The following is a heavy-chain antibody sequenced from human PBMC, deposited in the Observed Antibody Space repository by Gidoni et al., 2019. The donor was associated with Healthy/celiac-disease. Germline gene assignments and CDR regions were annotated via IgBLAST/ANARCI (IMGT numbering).Heavy chain of an antibody. V-gene: IGHV3-53*01. J-gene: IGHJ4*02. Sequence: EVQLVESGGGLIQPGGSLRLSCAASGFTVSSNYMRWVRQAPGKGLEWVSVIYSGGSTYYADSVKGRFTISRDNSKNTLYLQMNSLRAEDTAVYYCARVEVPSFYFDYWGQGTLVTVSS. CDR2: IYSGGST. D-gene: IGHD3-3*02. CDR1: GFTVSSNY. CDR3: ARVEVPSFYFDY.